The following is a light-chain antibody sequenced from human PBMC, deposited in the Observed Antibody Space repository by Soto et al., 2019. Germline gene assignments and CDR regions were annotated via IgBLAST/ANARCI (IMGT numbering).Light chain of an antibody. J-gene: IGKJ4*01. CDR2: GAS. CDR3: QQYGSSALT. V-gene: IGKV3-20*01. CDR1: QSVSSIY. Sequence: EIVLTQSPGTLSLSPGERATLSCRASQSVSSIYVAWYQQKPGKAPRLLIYGASSRPTGIPDRFSGSGSGTDFTLTISRLEPEDFAVYYCQQYGSSALTFGGGTKVEIK.